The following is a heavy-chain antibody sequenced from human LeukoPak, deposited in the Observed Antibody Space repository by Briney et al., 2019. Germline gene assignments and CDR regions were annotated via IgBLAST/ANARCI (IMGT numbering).Heavy chain of an antibody. D-gene: IGHD1-14*01. V-gene: IGHV3-30-3*01. Sequence: PGGSLRLSCAASGFTFSSYAMHWVRQAPGKGLEWVAVISYDGSNKYYADSVKGRFTISRDNSKNALYLQMNSLRAEDTAVYYCARPGEGRARTKPYYFDYWGQGTLVTVSS. CDR3: ARPGEGRARTKPYYFDY. CDR2: ISYDGSNK. CDR1: GFTFSSYA. J-gene: IGHJ4*02.